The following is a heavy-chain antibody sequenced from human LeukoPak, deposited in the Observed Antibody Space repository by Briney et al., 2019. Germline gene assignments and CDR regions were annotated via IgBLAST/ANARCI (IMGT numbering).Heavy chain of an antibody. CDR3: TTWTDLYDY. V-gene: IGHV3-15*01. Sequence: PGGSLRLSCAASGLTFSSYWMSWVRQAPGKGLDWVGRIRSKSIGGTTDYAAPVKGRFTISRDDSKNMVYLQMNSLKTEDTAVYYCTTWTDLYDYWGQGTLVTVSS. D-gene: IGHD3/OR15-3a*01. J-gene: IGHJ4*02. CDR2: IRSKSIGGTT. CDR1: GLTFSSYW.